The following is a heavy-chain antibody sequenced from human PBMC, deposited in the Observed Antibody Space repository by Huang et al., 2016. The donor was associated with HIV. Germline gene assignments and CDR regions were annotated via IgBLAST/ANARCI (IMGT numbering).Heavy chain of an antibody. CDR1: DFDFSSYW. Sequence: EVQLVESGGGLVQPGGSLRLSCAASDFDFSSYWMMWLRQGPGKWLEWVASIREDSGQKDYLDYVNGRFIISRDNPKKSLYRQMNNLRAEDAAVYYCARDPFIKAFDIWGQGTLVTVSS. J-gene: IGHJ3*02. V-gene: IGHV3-7*01. CDR3: ARDPFIKAFDI. CDR2: IREDSGQK.